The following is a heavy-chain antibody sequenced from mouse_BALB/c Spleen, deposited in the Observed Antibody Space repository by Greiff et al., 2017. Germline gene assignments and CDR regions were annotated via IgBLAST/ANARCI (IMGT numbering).Heavy chain of an antibody. Sequence: VKLMESGPGLVQPSQSLSITCTVSGFSLTSYGVHWVRQSPGKGLEWLGVIWSGGSTDYNAAFISRLSISKDNSKSNVFFKMNSLQAKDTAIYYCARKDYGSNYYAMDYWGQGTSVTVSS. CDR1: GFSLTSYG. D-gene: IGHD1-2*01. CDR2: IWSGGST. CDR3: ARKDYGSNYYAMDY. J-gene: IGHJ4*01. V-gene: IGHV2-2*02.